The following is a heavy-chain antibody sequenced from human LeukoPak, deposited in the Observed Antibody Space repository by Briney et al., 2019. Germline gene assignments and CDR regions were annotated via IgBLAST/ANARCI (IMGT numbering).Heavy chain of an antibody. CDR3: AKRPRVYYYYYMDV. Sequence: GGSLRLSCAASGFTFSSYGMSWVRQAPGKGLEWVSAISGSGGSTYYADSVKGRFTISRDNPKNTLYLQMNSLRAEDTAVYYCAKRPRVYYYYYMDVWGKGTTVTVSS. CDR1: GFTFSSYG. CDR2: ISGSGGST. V-gene: IGHV3-23*01. D-gene: IGHD5-24*01. J-gene: IGHJ6*03.